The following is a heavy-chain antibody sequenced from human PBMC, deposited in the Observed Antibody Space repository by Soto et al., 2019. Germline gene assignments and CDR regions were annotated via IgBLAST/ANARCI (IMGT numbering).Heavy chain of an antibody. D-gene: IGHD5-12*01. CDR3: ARDRGYGIFHY. CDR2: ISAYNGNT. J-gene: IGHJ4*02. Sequence: QVQLVQSGAEVKKPGASVKGSCKASGYTFTSYAISWVRQAPGQGLEWMGWISAYNGNTNYAQKLQGRVTATTDTSTSTAYMELSSLRSGDTAVYYCARDRGYGIFHYWGQGILVTVSS. CDR1: GYTFTSYA. V-gene: IGHV1-18*01.